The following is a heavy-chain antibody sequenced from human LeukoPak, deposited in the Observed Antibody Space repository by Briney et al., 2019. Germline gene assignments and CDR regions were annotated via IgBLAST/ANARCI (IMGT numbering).Heavy chain of an antibody. Sequence: RSETLSLMCSVSVGPMRSYYWSGIRQSPGEGLEWIGYIYYSWCTNYNPSLKSRVTISVDTSTNQFSLKLSSVTAADTAVYYCARHYYGSGSYVWFDYWGQGTLVTVSS. CDR1: VGPMRSYY. CDR3: ARHYYGSGSYVWFDY. CDR2: IYYSWCT. J-gene: IGHJ4*02. V-gene: IGHV4-59*08. D-gene: IGHD3-10*01.